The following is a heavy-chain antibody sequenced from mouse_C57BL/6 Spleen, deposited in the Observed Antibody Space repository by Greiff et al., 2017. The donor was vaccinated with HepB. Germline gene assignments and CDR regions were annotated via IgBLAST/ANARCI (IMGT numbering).Heavy chain of an antibody. D-gene: IGHD3-1*01. V-gene: IGHV1-15*01. J-gene: IGHJ3*01. CDR3: TRSGYDPSWFAY. CDR2: IDPETGGT. Sequence: QVQLKQSGAELVRPGASVTLSCKASGYTFTDYEMHWVKQTPVHGLEWIGAIDPETGGTAYNQKFKGKAILTADKSSSTAYMELRSLTSEDSAVYYCTRSGYDPSWFAYWGQGTLVTVSA. CDR1: GYTFTDYE.